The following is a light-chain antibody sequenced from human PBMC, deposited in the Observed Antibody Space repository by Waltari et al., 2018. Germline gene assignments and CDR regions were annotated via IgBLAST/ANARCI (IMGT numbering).Light chain of an antibody. CDR1: SGHSSNI. Sequence: QLVLTQSPSASASLGASVKLTCTLDSGHSSNIVAWLQQQPEKGPLYLMKINSDGSHSKGDEIPDRFSGSSSGAERYLTISSVQSEDEADYYCQTGGHGTWVFGGGTKLTVL. CDR2: INSDGSH. CDR3: QTGGHGTWV. J-gene: IGLJ3*02. V-gene: IGLV4-69*01.